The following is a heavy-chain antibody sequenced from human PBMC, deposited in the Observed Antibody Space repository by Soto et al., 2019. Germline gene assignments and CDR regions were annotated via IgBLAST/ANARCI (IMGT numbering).Heavy chain of an antibody. D-gene: IGHD2-2*01. CDR3: AKDTRTYIVVVPAAPFDY. Sequence: PGGSLRLSCAASGFTFSSYAMSWVRQAPGKGLEWVSAISGSGGSTYYADSVKGRFTISRDNSKNTLYLQMNSLRAEDTAVYYCAKDTRTYIVVVPAAPFDYWGQGTLVTVSS. CDR2: ISGSGGST. CDR1: GFTFSSYA. J-gene: IGHJ4*02. V-gene: IGHV3-23*01.